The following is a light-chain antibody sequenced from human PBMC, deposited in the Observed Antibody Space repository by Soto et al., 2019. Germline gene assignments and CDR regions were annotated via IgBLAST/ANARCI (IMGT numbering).Light chain of an antibody. Sequence: QSVLTQPPSASGTPRQSITISCSGGSSNIGSNTVNWYQQIPGTAPKLLIYTNFRRPSGVPDRFSGSKSVTSASLAISGLQSEDEAHYYCATWDDTLNGWVFGGGTKLTVL. J-gene: IGLJ3*02. CDR1: SSNIGSNT. CDR3: ATWDDTLNGWV. V-gene: IGLV1-44*01. CDR2: TNF.